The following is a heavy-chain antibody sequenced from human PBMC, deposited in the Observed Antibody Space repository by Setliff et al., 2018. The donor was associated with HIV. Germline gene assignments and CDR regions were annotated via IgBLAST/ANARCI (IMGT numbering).Heavy chain of an antibody. CDR3: ARWSGRTGGY. CDR2: ISSSSSTI. D-gene: IGHD2-15*01. CDR1: GFTFDSFW. V-gene: IGHV3-48*01. J-gene: IGHJ4*02. Sequence: GGSLRLSCITSGFTFDSFWMGWVRQAPGKGLEWVSYISSSSSTIYYADSVKGRFTISRDNAKNSLYLQMNNLRADDTAVYYCARWSGRTGGYWGQGTLVTVSS.